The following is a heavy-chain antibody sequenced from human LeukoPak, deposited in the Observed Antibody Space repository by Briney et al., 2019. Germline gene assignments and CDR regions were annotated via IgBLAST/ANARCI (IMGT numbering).Heavy chain of an antibody. Sequence: GASVKVSCKASGYTFTSYDINWVRQAPGQGLEWMGWMNPNSGNTGYAQKFQGRVTITRNTSISTAYMELSSLRSEDTAVYYCASWNDGWSDAFDIWGQGTMVTVSS. V-gene: IGHV1-8*03. D-gene: IGHD1-1*01. CDR1: GYTFTSYD. J-gene: IGHJ3*02. CDR2: MNPNSGNT. CDR3: ASWNDGWSDAFDI.